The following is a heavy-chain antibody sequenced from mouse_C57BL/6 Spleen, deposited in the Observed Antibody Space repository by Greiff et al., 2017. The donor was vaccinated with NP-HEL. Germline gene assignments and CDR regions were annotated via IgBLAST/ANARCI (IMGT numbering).Heavy chain of an antibody. CDR2: ISSGSSTI. D-gene: IGHD2-4*01. J-gene: IGHJ3*01. V-gene: IGHV5-17*01. CDR1: GFTFSDYG. CDR3: ARLGYDYDEGFAY. Sequence: EVQLVESGGGLVKPGGSLKLSCAASGFTFSDYGMHWVRQAPEKGLEWVAYISSGSSTIYYADTVKGRFTISRDNAKNTLFLQMTSLRAEDTAMYYCARLGYDYDEGFAYWGQGTLVTVSA.